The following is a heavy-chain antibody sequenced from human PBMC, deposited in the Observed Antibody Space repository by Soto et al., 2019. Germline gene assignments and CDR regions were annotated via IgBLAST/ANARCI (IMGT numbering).Heavy chain of an antibody. CDR2: IWYDGSKK. J-gene: IGHJ4*02. V-gene: IGHV3-33*03. CDR1: GFPFSSYG. CDR3: ASSIN. Sequence: GGSLRLSCAASGFPFSSYGMHWVRQAPGKGLDWVGVIWYDGSKKDYAESVKGRFTISRDNSKNMLYLQMNSLRADDTAVYYCASSINWGQGTLVTVSS.